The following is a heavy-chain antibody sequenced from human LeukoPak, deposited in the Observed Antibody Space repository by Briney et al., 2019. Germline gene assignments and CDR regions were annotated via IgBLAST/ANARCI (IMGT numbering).Heavy chain of an antibody. CDR2: INHSGST. Sequence: SETLSLTCAVYGGSFSGCYWSWIRQPPGKGLEWVGEINHSGSTNYNPSLKSRVTISVDTSKNQFSLNLSSVTAADTAVYYCARLVVVPAATHARDYWGQGTLVTVPS. CDR1: GGSFSGCY. V-gene: IGHV4-34*01. D-gene: IGHD2-2*01. CDR3: ARLVVVPAATHARDY. J-gene: IGHJ4*02.